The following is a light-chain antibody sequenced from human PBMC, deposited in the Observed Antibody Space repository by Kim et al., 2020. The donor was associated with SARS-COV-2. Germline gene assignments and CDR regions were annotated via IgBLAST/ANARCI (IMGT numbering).Light chain of an antibody. Sequence: ASVKLTCTRSSGHSNYAIAWHQQQPEKGPRYLMKLNSDGSHSKGDGIPDRFSGSSSGAERYLTISSLQSEDEADYYCETWGTGILVFGGGTQLTVL. CDR2: LNSDGSH. CDR1: SGHSNYA. V-gene: IGLV4-69*01. J-gene: IGLJ3*02. CDR3: ETWGTGILV.